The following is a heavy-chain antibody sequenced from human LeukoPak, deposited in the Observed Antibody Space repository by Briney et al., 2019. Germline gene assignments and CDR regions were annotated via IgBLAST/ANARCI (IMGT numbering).Heavy chain of an antibody. D-gene: IGHD3-10*01. J-gene: IGHJ5*02. Sequence: PSETLSLTCTVSGGSISSYYWSWIRQPPGKGLEWIGYIYTSGSTNYNPSLKSRVTISVDTSKNQFSLKLSSVTAADTAVYYCARGRYGSGSYHNWFDPWGQGTLVTVSS. CDR1: GGSISSYY. CDR3: ARGRYGSGSYHNWFDP. V-gene: IGHV4-4*09. CDR2: IYTSGST.